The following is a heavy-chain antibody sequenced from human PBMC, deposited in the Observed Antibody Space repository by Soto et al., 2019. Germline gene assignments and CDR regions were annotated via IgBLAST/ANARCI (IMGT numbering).Heavy chain of an antibody. CDR1: VFTFDDYA. V-gene: IGHV3-43D*04. J-gene: IGHJ4*02. CDR2: ISWDGGRT. CDR3: AKDVCSGSTTSCYTRLGF. Sequence: LRLSCAASVFTFDDYAIQWVRQSPWKALEWVSLISWDGGRTYYAVSVRGRFIVSRDSSKNSLYLQMSSLKVEDTALYYCAKDVCSGSTTSCYTRLGFWGQGALVSVS. D-gene: IGHD2-2*02.